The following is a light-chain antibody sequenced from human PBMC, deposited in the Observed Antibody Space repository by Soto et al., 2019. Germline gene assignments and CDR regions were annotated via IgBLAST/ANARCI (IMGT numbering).Light chain of an antibody. J-gene: IGKJ5*01. CDR2: GAS. Sequence: EIVMTQSPATLSVSPGERATLSCSASQSVSSNLAWYQQKPGQAPRLLIYGASTRATGIPARFSGSGSGTDFTLTISRLEPEDFAVYYCQQRSSWPPITFGQGTRLEIK. CDR3: QQRSSWPPIT. V-gene: IGKV3-15*01. CDR1: QSVSSN.